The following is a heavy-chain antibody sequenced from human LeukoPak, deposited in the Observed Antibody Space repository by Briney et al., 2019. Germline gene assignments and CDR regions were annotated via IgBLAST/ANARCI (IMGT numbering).Heavy chain of an antibody. V-gene: IGHV1-69*05. J-gene: IGHJ6*03. CDR2: IIPIFGTA. Sequence: SVKVSCKASGGTFSSYAISWVRQAPGQGLEWMGGIIPIFGTANYAQKFRGRVTITTDESTSTAYMELSSLRSEDTAVHYCARAVERGYYMDVWGKGTTVTVSS. CDR3: ARAVERGYYMDV. CDR1: GGTFSSYA. D-gene: IGHD5-24*01.